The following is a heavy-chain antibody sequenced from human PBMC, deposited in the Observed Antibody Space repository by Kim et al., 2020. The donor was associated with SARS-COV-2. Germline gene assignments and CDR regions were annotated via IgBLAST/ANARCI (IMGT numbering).Heavy chain of an antibody. CDR3: AKDLINVRAGSYFACDY. CDR2: ISGSGGST. Sequence: GGSLRLSCTASGFTFSSYAMSWVRQAPGKGLEWVSAISGSGGSTYYADSVKGRFTISRDNSKNTLYLQMNSLRAEDTAVYYCAKDLINVRAGSYFACDYWGQGTLVTVSS. D-gene: IGHD3-10*01. J-gene: IGHJ4*02. CDR1: GFTFSSYA. V-gene: IGHV3-23*01.